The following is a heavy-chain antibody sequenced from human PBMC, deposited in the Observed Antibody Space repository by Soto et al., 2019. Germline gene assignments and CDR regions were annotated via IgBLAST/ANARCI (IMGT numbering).Heavy chain of an antibody. D-gene: IGHD2-21*01. CDR3: ARGPPLLW. V-gene: IGHV4-30-2*01. CDR1: GGSISSGCYS. Sequence: PSETLSLTCAVSGGSISSGCYSWSWIRQPPGKGLECIGYIYHSGSTYYNPSLKSRVTISVDRSKNQFSLKLSSVTAADTAVYYCARGPPLLWWSQGTLVTVPS. CDR2: IYHSGST. J-gene: IGHJ4*02.